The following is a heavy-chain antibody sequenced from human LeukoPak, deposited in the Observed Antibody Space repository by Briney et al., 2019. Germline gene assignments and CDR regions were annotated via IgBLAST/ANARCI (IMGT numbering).Heavy chain of an antibody. V-gene: IGHV4-4*02. CDR3: ARVNINNWHSCDY. D-gene: IGHD1-1*01. Sequence: SETLSPTCAVSGGSISSNNWWGWVRQPPGKGLEWIGETYHSGSPNYNPSLKSRVTISVDKSRNHFSLNLSSVTAADTAVYYCARVNINNWHSCDYWGQGTLVTVSS. J-gene: IGHJ4*02. CDR1: GGSISSNNW. CDR2: TYHSGSP.